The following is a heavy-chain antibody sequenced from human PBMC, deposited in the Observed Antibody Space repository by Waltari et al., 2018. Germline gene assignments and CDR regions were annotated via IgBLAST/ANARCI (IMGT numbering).Heavy chain of an antibody. D-gene: IGHD3-9*01. J-gene: IGHJ2*01. CDR3: AKLYYDILTGYYTGGGWYFDL. Sequence: EVQLLESGGGLVQPGGSLRLSCAASGFTFSSYAMSWVGQAPGKGLEWVSAISGSGGSTYYADSVKGRFTISRDNSKNTLYLQMNSLRAEDTAVYYCAKLYYDILTGYYTGGGWYFDLWGRGTLVTVSS. V-gene: IGHV3-23*01. CDR2: ISGSGGST. CDR1: GFTFSSYA.